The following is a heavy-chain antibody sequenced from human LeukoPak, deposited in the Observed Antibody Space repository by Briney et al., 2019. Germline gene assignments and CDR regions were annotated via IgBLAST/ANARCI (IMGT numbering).Heavy chain of an antibody. D-gene: IGHD2-15*01. Sequence: GGSLRLSCAASGFTVSSNYMSWVRQAPGKGLEWVSVIYSGGSTYYADSVKGRFTISRDNSKNTLYLQMNSLRAEDTAVYYCARDRDCSGGSCYGIDPWGHGTLVTVSS. CDR2: IYSGGST. CDR1: GFTVSSNY. J-gene: IGHJ5*02. CDR3: ARDRDCSGGSCYGIDP. V-gene: IGHV3-66*01.